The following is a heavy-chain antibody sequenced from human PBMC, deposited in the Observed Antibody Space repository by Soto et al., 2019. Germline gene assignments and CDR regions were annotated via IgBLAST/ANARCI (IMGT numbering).Heavy chain of an antibody. CDR3: ASPRSGSYYPFDY. Sequence: ASVKVSCKASGGTFSSYTISWVRQAPGQGLEWMGRIIPIFGTANYAQKFQGRVTITADESTSTAYMELSSLRSEDTAVYYCASPRSGSYYPFDYWGQGTLVTVSS. V-gene: IGHV1-69*13. J-gene: IGHJ4*02. CDR2: IIPIFGTA. D-gene: IGHD1-26*01. CDR1: GGTFSSYT.